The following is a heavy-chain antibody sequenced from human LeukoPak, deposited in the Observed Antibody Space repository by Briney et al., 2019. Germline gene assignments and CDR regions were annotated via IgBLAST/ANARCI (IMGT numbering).Heavy chain of an antibody. CDR2: ISSDGRTT. D-gene: IGHD6-19*01. J-gene: IGHJ6*03. CDR3: ARASSGWYVYYYYYMDV. CDR1: GFTFSSYW. Sequence: GGSLRLSCAASGFTFSSYWMHWVRQGPGKGLVWVSRISSDGRTTSYADSVKGRFTISRDNSKNTLYLQMNSLRAEDTAVYYCARASSGWYVYYYYYMDVWGKGTTVTVSS. V-gene: IGHV3-74*01.